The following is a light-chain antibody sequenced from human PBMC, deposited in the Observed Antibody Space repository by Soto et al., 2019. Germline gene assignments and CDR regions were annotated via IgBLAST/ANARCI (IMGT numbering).Light chain of an antibody. CDR1: QSISSW. CDR2: DAS. Sequence: DIQMTQSPSTLSASVGDRVTITCRASQSISSWLAWYQQKPGKAPKLLIYDASSLESGVPSRFSGGVSGTEFTLTISSLQPDDFATYYCQQYNSYSPITFGQGTRLEIK. J-gene: IGKJ5*01. V-gene: IGKV1-5*01. CDR3: QQYNSYSPIT.